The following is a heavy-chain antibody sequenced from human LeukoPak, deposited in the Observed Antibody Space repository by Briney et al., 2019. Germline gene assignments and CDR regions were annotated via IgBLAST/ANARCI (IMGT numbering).Heavy chain of an antibody. Sequence: ASVKVSCKASGGTFSSYAISWVRQAPGQGLEWMGRIIPILGIANYAQKFQGRVTITADKSTSTAYMELSSLRSEDTAVYYCQTXGTNMIVVEQDAFDIWGQGTMVTVSS. CDR1: GGTFSSYA. CDR3: QTXGTNMIVVEQDAFDI. V-gene: IGHV1-69*04. J-gene: IGHJ3*02. D-gene: IGHD3-22*01. CDR2: IIPILGIA.